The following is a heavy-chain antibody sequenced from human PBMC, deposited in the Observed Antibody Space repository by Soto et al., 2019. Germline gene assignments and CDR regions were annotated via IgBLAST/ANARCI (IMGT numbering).Heavy chain of an antibody. CDR3: ARVGYSYGIDNWFDP. Sequence: SETLSLTCTFSGGSIISYYWSWIRQPPGKGLEWIGYIYDSGSTNYNPPLKSRVTISVDTSKNQFSLKLSSVTAADTAVYYCARVGYSYGIDNWFDPWGQGTLVTVSS. D-gene: IGHD5-18*01. J-gene: IGHJ5*02. CDR2: IYDSGST. V-gene: IGHV4-59*01. CDR1: GGSIISYY.